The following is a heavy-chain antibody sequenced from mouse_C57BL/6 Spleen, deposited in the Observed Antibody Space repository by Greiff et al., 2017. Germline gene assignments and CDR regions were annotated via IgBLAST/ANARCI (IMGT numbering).Heavy chain of an antibody. Sequence: SGAELVRPGASVTLSCKASGYTFTDYEMHWVKQTPVHGLEWIGAIDPETGGNAYNQKFKGKAILTADKSSSTAYMELRSLTSEDSAVYYCTRANGSGMDDWGQGTSVTVSS. CDR3: TRANGSGMDD. CDR1: GYTFTDYE. J-gene: IGHJ4*01. V-gene: IGHV1-15*01. D-gene: IGHD1-1*02. CDR2: IDPETGGN.